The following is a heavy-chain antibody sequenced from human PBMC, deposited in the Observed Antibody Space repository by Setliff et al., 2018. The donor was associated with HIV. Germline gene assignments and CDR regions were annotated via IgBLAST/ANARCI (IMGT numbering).Heavy chain of an antibody. D-gene: IGHD3-9*01. CDR2: IYNGGNT. V-gene: IGHV4-59*01. J-gene: IGHJ6*03. CDR1: GVSINTYY. Sequence: SETLSLTCSVSGVSINTYYWSWTRQPPGKGLEWFGYIYNGGNTNYNPSLESRVSMSLDTSKNQFSLKLSSVTAADTAVYYCARGAPYYDILTGYYSYYYYYMDVWGKGTTVTVSS. CDR3: ARGAPYYDILTGYYSYYYYYMDV.